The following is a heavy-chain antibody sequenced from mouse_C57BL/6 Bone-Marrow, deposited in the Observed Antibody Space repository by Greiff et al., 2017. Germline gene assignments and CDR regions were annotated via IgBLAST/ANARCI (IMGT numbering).Heavy chain of an antibody. CDR3: ARNYYGSSPFAY. J-gene: IGHJ3*01. Sequence: VQLKESGPELVKPGASVKIPCKASGYTFTDYNMDWVKQSHGKSLEWIGDINPNNGGTNYNQKFKGKATLTVDKSSSTAYMELRSLTSEDSAVYYCARNYYGSSPFAYWGQGTLVTVSA. V-gene: IGHV1-18*01. D-gene: IGHD1-1*01. CDR1: GYTFTDYN. CDR2: INPNNGGT.